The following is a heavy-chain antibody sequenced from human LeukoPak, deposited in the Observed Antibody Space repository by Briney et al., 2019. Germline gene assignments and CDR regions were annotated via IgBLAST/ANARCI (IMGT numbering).Heavy chain of an antibody. CDR1: GYTFTGYY. CDR3: AGAESLLAAADY. J-gene: IGHJ4*02. Sequence: ASVKVSCKASGYTFTGYYMHWVRQAPGQGLEWMGWINPNSGGTNYAQKFQGRVTMTRDTSISTAYMELSRLRSDDTAVYYCAGAESLLAAADYWGQGTLVTVSS. D-gene: IGHD6-13*01. V-gene: IGHV1-2*02. CDR2: INPNSGGT.